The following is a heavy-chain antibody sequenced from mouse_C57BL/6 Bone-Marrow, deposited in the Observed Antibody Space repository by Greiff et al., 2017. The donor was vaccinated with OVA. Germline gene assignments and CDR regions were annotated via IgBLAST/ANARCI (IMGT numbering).Heavy chain of an antibody. CDR1: GYAFSSSW. V-gene: IGHV1-82*01. CDR2: IYPGDGDT. CDR3: ARTITTVVATDYFDY. D-gene: IGHD1-1*01. J-gene: IGHJ2*01. Sequence: QVQLQQSGPELVKPGASVKISCKASGYAFSSSWMNWVKQRPGKGLEWIGRIYPGDGDTNYNGKFKGKATLTADKSSRTAYMQLSSLTSEDSAVYFCARTITTVVATDYFDYWGQGTTLTVSS.